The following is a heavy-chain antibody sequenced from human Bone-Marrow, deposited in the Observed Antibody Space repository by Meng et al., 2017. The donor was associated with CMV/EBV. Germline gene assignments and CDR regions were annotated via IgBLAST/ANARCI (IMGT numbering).Heavy chain of an antibody. CDR2: MRGSGGSK. J-gene: IGHJ4*02. V-gene: IGHV3-23*01. CDR1: FSGDA. D-gene: IGHD3-3*01. Sequence: FSGDAMSGVRQAQGKGLGWVSAMRGSGGSKFYADSVKGQFTSTRNNSKNTLYLQMNSLRAEDTAVYYCAKASGIRFLEWLPTPYFDYWGQGTLVTVSS. CDR3: AKASGIRFLEWLPTPYFDY.